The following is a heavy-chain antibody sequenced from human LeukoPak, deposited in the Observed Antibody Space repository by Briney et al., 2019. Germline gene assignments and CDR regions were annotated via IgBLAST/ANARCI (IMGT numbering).Heavy chain of an antibody. V-gene: IGHV3-23*01. J-gene: IGHJ4*02. CDR2: IGGSGGST. CDR3: AKGRTTTVRFLIDY. D-gene: IGHD4-17*01. Sequence: GGSLRLSCAASGFPFSSYAMSWVRQAPGKGLEWVSAIGGSGGSTYYADSVKGRFTFSRDNSKNTLFLQMNNLRAEDTAVYYCAKGRTTTVRFLIDYWGQGTLVTVSS. CDR1: GFPFSSYA.